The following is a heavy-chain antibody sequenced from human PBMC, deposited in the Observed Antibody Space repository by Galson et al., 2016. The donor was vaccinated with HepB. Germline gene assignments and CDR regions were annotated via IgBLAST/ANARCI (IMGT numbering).Heavy chain of an antibody. CDR3: ARDGHKWDFDY. J-gene: IGHJ4*02. D-gene: IGHD1-26*01. CDR2: IMPEDGYT. CDR1: GYTFTRHG. V-gene: IGHV1-18*04. Sequence: SVKVSCKASGYTFTRHGISWVRQAPGQGLEWIGRIMPEDGYTIYAQKFQGRVTITRDTSTSTVYMDLRSLMSADTGVYYCARDGHKWDFDYWGQGSLVTVSS.